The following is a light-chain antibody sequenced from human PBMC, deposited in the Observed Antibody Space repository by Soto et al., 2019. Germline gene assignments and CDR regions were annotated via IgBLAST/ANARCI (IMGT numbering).Light chain of an antibody. CDR1: QGISSW. Sequence: DIQMTQSPSSVSASIGDRVIISCRASQGISSWLAWYQQKPGEAPRLLIFAASRLQSGVPSRFSGSGSGTDFTLTISDLQPEDFATYYCHQADSFPLTFGGGTKVEIK. CDR2: AAS. J-gene: IGKJ4*01. V-gene: IGKV1-12*01. CDR3: HQADSFPLT.